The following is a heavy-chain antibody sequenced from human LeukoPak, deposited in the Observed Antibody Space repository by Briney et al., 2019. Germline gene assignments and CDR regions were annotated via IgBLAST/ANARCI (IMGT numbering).Heavy chain of an antibody. J-gene: IGHJ6*02. V-gene: IGHV3-21*04. D-gene: IGHD2/OR15-2a*01. Sequence: GGSLRLSCAASGFTFSSYSMNWVRQAPGKGLEWVSSISSSSSYIYYADSVEGRFTISRDNAKDSVYLQMNSLRAEDTAVYYCAREVVIVPDYYYYGLDVWGQGTTVTVSS. CDR3: AREVVIVPDYYYYGLDV. CDR2: ISSSSSYI. CDR1: GFTFSSYS.